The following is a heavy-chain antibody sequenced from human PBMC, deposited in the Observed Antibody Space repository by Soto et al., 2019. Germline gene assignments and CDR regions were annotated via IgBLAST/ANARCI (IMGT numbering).Heavy chain of an antibody. Sequence: QVQLVESGGGVVQPGRSLRLSCAASGFTFSSYGMHWVRQAPGKGLEWVAVISYDGSNKYYADSVKGRFTISRDNSKNTLYLQMNSLRAEDTAVYYCAKTGGGYFDWLLHYYYYGMDVWGQGTTVTVSS. J-gene: IGHJ6*02. CDR3: AKTGGGYFDWLLHYYYYGMDV. CDR2: ISYDGSNK. D-gene: IGHD3-9*01. V-gene: IGHV3-30*18. CDR1: GFTFSSYG.